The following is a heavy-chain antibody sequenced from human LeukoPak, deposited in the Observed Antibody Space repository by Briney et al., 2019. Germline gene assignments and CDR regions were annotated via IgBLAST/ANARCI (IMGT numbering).Heavy chain of an antibody. J-gene: IGHJ5*02. CDR2: IVVGSGNT. D-gene: IGHD3-22*01. CDR3: AADSSGYYSFDP. V-gene: IGHV1-58*02. Sequence: GTSVKVSCKASGFTFTSSAMQWVRQARGQRLEWIGWIVVGSGNTNYAQKFQERVTITRDMSTSTAYMELSSLRSEDTAVYCCAADSSGYYSFDPWGQGTLVTVSS. CDR1: GFTFTSSA.